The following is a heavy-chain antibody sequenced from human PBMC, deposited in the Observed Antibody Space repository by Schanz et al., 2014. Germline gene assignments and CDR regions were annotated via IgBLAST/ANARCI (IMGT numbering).Heavy chain of an antibody. CDR1: GFSFSSYS. CDR3: AREEGWGIAAAGPKHYYYGMDV. Sequence: EADLVESGGGLIQRGESLRLSCSASGFSFSSYSMNWVRQAPGKGLEWLSYIDGKSTTVYYADSVKGRFTISRENAKNSLYLQMNSLRAEDTAVYYCAREEGWGIAAAGPKHYYYGMDVWGQGTTVTVSS. V-gene: IGHV3-48*01. CDR2: IDGKSTTV. D-gene: IGHD6-13*01. J-gene: IGHJ6*02.